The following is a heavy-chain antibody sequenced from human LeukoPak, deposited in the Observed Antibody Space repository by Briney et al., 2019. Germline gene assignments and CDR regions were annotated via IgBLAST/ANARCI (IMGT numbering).Heavy chain of an antibody. CDR1: GFTFDDYA. J-gene: IGHJ4*02. CDR3: AREEGGKLGIDYYFDY. CDR2: ISWNSGSI. Sequence: SLRLSCAASGFTFDDYAMHWVRQAPGKGLEWVSGISWNSGSIGYADSVKGRFTISTDNAKNSLYLQMNSLRAEDTAVYYCAREEGGKLGIDYYFDYWGQGTLVTVSS. V-gene: IGHV3-9*01. D-gene: IGHD7-27*01.